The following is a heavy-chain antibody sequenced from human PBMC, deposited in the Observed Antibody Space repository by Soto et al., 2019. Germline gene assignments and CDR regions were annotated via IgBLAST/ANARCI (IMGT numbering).Heavy chain of an antibody. V-gene: IGHV3-23*01. CDR1: GFTFSSYA. D-gene: IGHD6-13*01. CDR3: AKDLSSSWHGGWFDP. Sequence: EVQLLESGGGLVQPGGSLRLSCAAYGFTFSSYAMSWVRQAPGKGLEWVSAISGSGGSTYYADSVKGRFTISRDNSKNTLYLQMNSLRAEDTAVYYCAKDLSSSWHGGWFDPWGQGTLVTVSS. J-gene: IGHJ5*02. CDR2: ISGSGGST.